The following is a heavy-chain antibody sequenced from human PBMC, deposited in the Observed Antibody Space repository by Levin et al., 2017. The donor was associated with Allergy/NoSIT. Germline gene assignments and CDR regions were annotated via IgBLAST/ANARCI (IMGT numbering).Heavy chain of an antibody. D-gene: IGHD2-2*01. V-gene: IGHV3-74*01. J-gene: IGHJ6*02. CDR1: GFTFNIHW. CDR3: AREVGLCSGTSCSSIGMDV. CDR2: IKSDGSGT. Sequence: QTGGSLRLSCVASGFTFNIHWMHWVRQAPGKGLVWVSRIKSDGSGTTYADSVKGRFTVSRDNAKNTLYLQMTSLRAEDTAVYYCAREVGLCSGTSCSSIGMDVWGHGTTVTVSS.